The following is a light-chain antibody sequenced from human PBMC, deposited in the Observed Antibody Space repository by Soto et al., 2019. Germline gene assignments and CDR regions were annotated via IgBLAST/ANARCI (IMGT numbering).Light chain of an antibody. CDR3: HQYKNWSPET. J-gene: IGKJ1*01. Sequence: EIVMTQSPATLSVSPGERATLSCRASQSVSSNLAWSQQKPGQAPSLLIYGASTRATGIPARFSGSGSGTEFTLTIRSLQSEDFAVYYCHQYKNWSPETFGQGTKVEIK. V-gene: IGKV3-15*01. CDR1: QSVSSN. CDR2: GAS.